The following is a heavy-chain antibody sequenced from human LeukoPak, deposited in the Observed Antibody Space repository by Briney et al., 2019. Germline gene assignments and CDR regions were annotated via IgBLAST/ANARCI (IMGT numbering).Heavy chain of an antibody. V-gene: IGHV3-48*01. CDR1: GFNYSSYT. CDR2: ISASRGIT. CDR3: AREYDSLGMDV. J-gene: IGHJ6*02. Sequence: PGGSLRLSCAASGFNYSSYTMNWVRQAPGMGLEWLSYISASRGITYYADSVKGRFTISRDNAKNSLYLQMNSLRAEDTAVYYCAREYDSLGMDVWGQGTTVTVSS. D-gene: IGHD3-22*01.